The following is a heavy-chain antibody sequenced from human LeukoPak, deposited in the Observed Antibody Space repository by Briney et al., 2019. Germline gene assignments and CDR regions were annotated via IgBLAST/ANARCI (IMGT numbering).Heavy chain of an antibody. D-gene: IGHD6-19*01. CDR3: ARLGIAVAGTGEVDY. CDR1: GFTFSSYG. CDR2: IWYDGSNK. V-gene: IGHV3-33*01. Sequence: ETGGSLRLSCAASGFTFSSYGMHWVRQAPGKGLEWVAVIWYDGSNKYYADSVKGRFTISRDNSKNTLYLQMNSLRAEDTAVYYCARLGIAVAGTGEVDYWGQGTLVTVSS. J-gene: IGHJ4*02.